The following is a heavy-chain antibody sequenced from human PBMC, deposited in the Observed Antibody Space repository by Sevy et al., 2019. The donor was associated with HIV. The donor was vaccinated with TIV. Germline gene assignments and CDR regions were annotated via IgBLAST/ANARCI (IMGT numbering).Heavy chain of an antibody. CDR2: ISYDGSNK. V-gene: IGHV3-30*18. CDR1: GFTFSSYG. J-gene: IGHJ4*02. D-gene: IGHD5-12*01. CDR3: AKAHSGYDYDY. Sequence: GGSLRLSCAASGFTFSSYGMHWVRQAPGKGLEWVAVISYDGSNKYYADSVKGRFTISRDNSKNTLYLQMNSLRAEDTAVYYCAKAHSGYDYDYWGQGTLVTVSS.